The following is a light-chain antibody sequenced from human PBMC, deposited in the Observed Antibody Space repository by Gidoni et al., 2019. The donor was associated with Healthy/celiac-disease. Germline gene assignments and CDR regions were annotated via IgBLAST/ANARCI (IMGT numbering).Light chain of an antibody. CDR2: GAS. V-gene: IGKV1-39*01. CDR3: QQSYSTPWT. J-gene: IGKJ1*01. Sequence: DLQMTQSPSSLSASVGDRVTITCRANQSISSYLNWYQQKPGKAPKFLIYGASSLQSGVPSRFSGSGSGTDFTLTISSLQPEDFATYYCQQSYSTPWTFGQGTKVEIK. CDR1: QSISSY.